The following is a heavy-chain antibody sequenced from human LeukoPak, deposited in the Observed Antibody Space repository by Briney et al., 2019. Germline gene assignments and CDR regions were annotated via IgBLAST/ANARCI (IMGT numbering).Heavy chain of an antibody. CDR3: ASSSWYLSY. V-gene: IGHV4-39*07. D-gene: IGHD6-13*01. J-gene: IGHJ4*02. Sequence: PSETLSLTCTVSGGSISSSSYYWSWIRQPPGKGLEWIGEINHSGSTNYNPSLKSRVTISVDTSKNRFSLKLSSVTAADTAVYYCASSSWYLSYWGQGTLVTVSS. CDR1: GGSISSSSYY. CDR2: INHSGST.